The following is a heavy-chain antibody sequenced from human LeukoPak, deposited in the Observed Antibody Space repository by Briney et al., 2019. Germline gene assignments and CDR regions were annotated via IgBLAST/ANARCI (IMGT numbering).Heavy chain of an antibody. CDR1: GYSFTSYW. D-gene: IGHD6-19*01. J-gene: IGHJ6*02. CDR2: IYPGDSDT. V-gene: IGHV5-51*01. Sequence: GESLKISCKGSGYSFTSYWIGWVRQMPGKGLEWMAIIYPGDSDTRYSPSFQGQVTVSADKSISTAYLQWSSLKASDTAMYYCARHGAVAGTEDYYYGMDVWGQGTTVTVSS. CDR3: ARHGAVAGTEDYYYGMDV.